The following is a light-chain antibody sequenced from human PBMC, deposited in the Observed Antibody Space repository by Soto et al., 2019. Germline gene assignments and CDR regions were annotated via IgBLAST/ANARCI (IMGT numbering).Light chain of an antibody. J-gene: IGKJ1*01. CDR2: GAS. CDR3: QQYNDWPTWT. CDR1: QSVSSN. V-gene: IGKV3-15*01. Sequence: EIVMTQSPATLSMSPGERATLSCRASQSVSSNLAWYQQMPGQAPRLLIYGASTRATGIPARFSGSGSGTEFTLAISSLQSEDFAVYYCQQYNDWPTWTFGQGTKVEIK.